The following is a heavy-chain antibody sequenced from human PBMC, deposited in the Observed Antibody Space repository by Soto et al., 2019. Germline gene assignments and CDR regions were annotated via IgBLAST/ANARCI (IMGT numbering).Heavy chain of an antibody. CDR3: VRQAGGASTPADDY. V-gene: IGHV1-8*01. CDR1: GYTFVAFD. Sequence: QVQLVQSGAEVRKPGASVRVSCKASGYTFVAFDIHWVRQATGQGLELMGWMNPYTGETAYTQTFQGRVPMTRDTSVSTTYMELTSLTPEDSAIYFCVRQAGGASTPADDYWGQGTLVNVSS. CDR2: MNPYTGET. D-gene: IGHD2-15*01. J-gene: IGHJ4*02.